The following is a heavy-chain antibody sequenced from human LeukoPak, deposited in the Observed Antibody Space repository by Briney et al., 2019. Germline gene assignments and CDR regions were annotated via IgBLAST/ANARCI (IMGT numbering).Heavy chain of an antibody. CDR3: AREGYGDSSSWYYFDY. J-gene: IGHJ4*02. D-gene: IGHD6-13*01. CDR1: GYTFTGYY. CDR2: INPNSGGT. V-gene: IGHV1-2*02. Sequence: GASVKVSCKASGYTFTGYYMHWVRQAPRQGLEWMGWINPNSGGTNYAQKFQGRATMTRDTSISTAYMELSRLRSDDTAVYYCAREGYGDSSSWYYFDYWGQGTLVTVSS.